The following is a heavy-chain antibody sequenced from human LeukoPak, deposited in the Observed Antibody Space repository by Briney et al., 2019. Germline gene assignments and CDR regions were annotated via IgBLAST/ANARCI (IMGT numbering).Heavy chain of an antibody. D-gene: IGHD2-8*01. V-gene: IGHV4-34*01. CDR1: GGSFSGYY. J-gene: IGHJ4*02. CDR2: INHSGST. CDR3: ASRSLMVYAVDY. Sequence: PSETLSLTCAVYGGSFSGYYWSWIRQPPGKGPEWIGEINHSGSTSYNPSLKSRVTISVDTSKNQFSLKLSSVTAADTAVYYCASRSLMVYAVDYWGQGTLVTVSS.